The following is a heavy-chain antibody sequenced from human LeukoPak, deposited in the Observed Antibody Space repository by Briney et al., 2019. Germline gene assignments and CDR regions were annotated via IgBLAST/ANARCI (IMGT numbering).Heavy chain of an antibody. D-gene: IGHD2-2*01. J-gene: IGHJ3*02. CDR1: GYTFTGYY. CDR3: ARLLGTAANDAFDI. Sequence: GASVKVSCKASGYTFTGYYMHWVRQAPGQGLEWMGWISAYNGNTNYAQKLQGRVTMTTDTSTSTAYMELRSLRSDDTAVYYCARLLGTAANDAFDIWGQGTMVTVSS. V-gene: IGHV1-18*04. CDR2: ISAYNGNT.